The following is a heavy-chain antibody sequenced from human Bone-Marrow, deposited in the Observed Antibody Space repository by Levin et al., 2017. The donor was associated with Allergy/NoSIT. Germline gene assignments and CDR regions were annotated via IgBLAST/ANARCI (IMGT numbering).Heavy chain of an antibody. D-gene: IGHD1/OR15-1a*01. Sequence: GGSLRLSCAASGFTFTTYPMSWVRQAPGKGLEWVSAVSGSGDNTYYADSVKGRFTISRDNSQNTVYLQMNSLRAEDTAVYYCAKDLKQLCPRDDYWGQGTLVTVSS. CDR2: VSGSGDNT. CDR1: GFTFTTYP. V-gene: IGHV3-23*01. CDR3: AKDLKQLCPRDDY. J-gene: IGHJ4*02.